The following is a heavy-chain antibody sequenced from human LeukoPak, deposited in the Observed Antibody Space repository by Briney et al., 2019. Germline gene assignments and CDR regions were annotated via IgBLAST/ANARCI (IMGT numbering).Heavy chain of an antibody. Sequence: SQTLSLTCTVSGGSISSGDYYWSWIRQPPGKGLEWIGYIYYSGSTYYNPSLKSRVTISVDTSKNQFSLKLSSVTAADTAVYYCARDLSLGILWFGEYWGAFDIWGQGTMVTVSS. J-gene: IGHJ3*02. CDR1: GGSISSGDYY. D-gene: IGHD3-10*01. V-gene: IGHV4-30-4*08. CDR3: ARDLSLGILWFGEYWGAFDI. CDR2: IYYSGST.